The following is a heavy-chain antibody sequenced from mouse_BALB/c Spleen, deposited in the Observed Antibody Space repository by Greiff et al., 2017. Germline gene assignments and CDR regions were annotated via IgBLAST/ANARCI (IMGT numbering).Heavy chain of an antibody. CDR1: GYTFTSYW. CDR2: IDPSDSYT. D-gene: IGHD1-2*01. CDR3: TREKVTTATWFAY. Sequence: VQLQQPGAELVKPGASVKMSCKASGYTFTSYWMHWVKQRPGQGLEWIGVIDPSDSYTSYNQKFKGKATLTVDTSSSTAYMQLSSLTSEDSAVYYCTREKVTTATWFAYWGQGTLVTVSA. J-gene: IGHJ3*01. V-gene: IGHV1S127*01.